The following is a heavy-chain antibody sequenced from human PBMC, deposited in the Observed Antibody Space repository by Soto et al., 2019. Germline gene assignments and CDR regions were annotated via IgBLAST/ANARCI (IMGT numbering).Heavy chain of an antibody. CDR1: GGSISSYY. J-gene: IGHJ6*03. V-gene: IGHV4-59*01. Sequence: PSQTLSLTCTVSGGSISSYYWSWIRQPPGKGLEWIGYIYYSGSTNYNPSLKSRVTISVDTSKNQFSLKLSSVTAADTAVYYCAREGLEPTTVTMYYYYYYMDVWGKGTTVNVSS. D-gene: IGHD4-4*01. CDR3: AREGLEPTTVTMYYYYYYMDV. CDR2: IYYSGST.